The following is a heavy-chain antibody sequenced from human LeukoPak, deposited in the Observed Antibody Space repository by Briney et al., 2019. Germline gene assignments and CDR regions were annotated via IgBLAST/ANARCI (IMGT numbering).Heavy chain of an antibody. Sequence: GGSLRLSCVASGFTFNIYWMHWVRQAPGKGLVWVARTNSDASSTTYADSVKGRFTISRDNAKKTLCLQMNSLRVEDTAVYYCARGPDYGGPLRGQGTLVTVSP. CDR1: GFTFNIYW. D-gene: IGHD4-23*01. CDR3: ARGPDYGGPL. CDR2: TNSDASST. J-gene: IGHJ4*02. V-gene: IGHV3-74*01.